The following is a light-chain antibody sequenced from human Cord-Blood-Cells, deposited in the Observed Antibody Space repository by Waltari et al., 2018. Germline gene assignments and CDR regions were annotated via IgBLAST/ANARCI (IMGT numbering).Light chain of an antibody. CDR3: QQYYSTPYS. V-gene: IGKV4-1*01. CDR2: WAS. CDR1: QSVLYSPNNKNA. J-gene: IGKJ2*03. Sequence: DIVLTQSPDSLAVSLGERATINCKSSQSVLYSPNNKNALAWYQQKPGQPPKLRIYWASTRESGVPDRFSGSGSGTDFTLTISSLQAEDVAVYYCQQYYSTPYSFGQGTKLEIK.